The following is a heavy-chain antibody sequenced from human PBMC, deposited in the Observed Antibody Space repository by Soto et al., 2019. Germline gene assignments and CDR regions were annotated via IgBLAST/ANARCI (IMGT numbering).Heavy chain of an antibody. CDR1: GFTFSSYA. CDR3: ARDRAVAGGPITLYFDY. CDR2: ISYDGSNK. V-gene: IGHV3-30-3*01. D-gene: IGHD6-19*01. Sequence: QVQLVESGGGVVQPGRSLRLSCAASGFTFSSYAMHWVRQAPGKGLEWVAVISYDGSNKYYADSVKGRFTISRDNSKNTLYLQMNSLRAEDTAVYYCARDRAVAGGPITLYFDYWGQGTLVTVSS. J-gene: IGHJ4*02.